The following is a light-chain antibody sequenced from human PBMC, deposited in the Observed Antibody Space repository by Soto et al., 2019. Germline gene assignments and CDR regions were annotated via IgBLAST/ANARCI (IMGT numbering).Light chain of an antibody. Sequence: IVLTHSPGTLSLSPGERATLSCRASQSVRDRYLAWYQQKPGQAPSLLIYDTSTRATGVPDRFSGSGSGTDFALTISRVEPEDFAIYFCQQYGISPGTFGQGTKVDIK. J-gene: IGKJ1*01. CDR3: QQYGISPGT. CDR2: DTS. V-gene: IGKV3-20*01. CDR1: QSVRDRY.